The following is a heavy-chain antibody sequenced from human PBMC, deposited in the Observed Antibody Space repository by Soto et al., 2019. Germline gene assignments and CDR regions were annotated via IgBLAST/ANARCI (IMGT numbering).Heavy chain of an antibody. D-gene: IGHD1-26*01. V-gene: IGHV1-69*08. J-gene: IGHJ3*02. Sequence: QVQLVQSGAEVKKPGSSVKVSCKASGGTFSSYTISWVRQAPGQGLEWMGRIIPILGIANYAQKFQGRVTITADKSTSTAYMELSSLRSEDTAVYYCARDLDGVGRDAFDIWGQGTMVTVSS. CDR1: GGTFSSYT. CDR2: IIPILGIA. CDR3: ARDLDGVGRDAFDI.